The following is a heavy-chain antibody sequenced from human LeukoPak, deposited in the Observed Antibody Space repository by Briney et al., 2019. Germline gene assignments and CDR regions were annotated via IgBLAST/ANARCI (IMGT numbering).Heavy chain of an antibody. CDR1: GGSISRNNYY. CDR3: ASTYSSSWSPHAFDI. V-gene: IGHV4-39*07. CDR2: IYYSGST. Sequence: PSETLSLTCTVSGGSISRNNYYWDWIRQPPGKGLEYIGSIYYSGSTYYTPSLKSRVTISVDRSKNQFSLKLSSVTAADTAVYYCASTYSSSWSPHAFDIWGQGTMVTVSS. D-gene: IGHD6-13*01. J-gene: IGHJ3*02.